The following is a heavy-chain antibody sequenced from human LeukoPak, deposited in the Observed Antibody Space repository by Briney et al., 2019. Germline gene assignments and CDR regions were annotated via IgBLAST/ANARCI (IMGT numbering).Heavy chain of an antibody. J-gene: IGHJ4*02. D-gene: IGHD3-10*01. Sequence: GGSLRLSCAASGFTFSSYWMSWVRQAPGKGLEWVANIKQDGSEKYYVDSVKGRFTISRDNAKNTLYLQMNSLRAEDTAVYYCAKGHITMVRGVFDYWGQGTLVTVSS. V-gene: IGHV3-7*03. CDR3: AKGHITMVRGVFDY. CDR2: IKQDGSEK. CDR1: GFTFSSYW.